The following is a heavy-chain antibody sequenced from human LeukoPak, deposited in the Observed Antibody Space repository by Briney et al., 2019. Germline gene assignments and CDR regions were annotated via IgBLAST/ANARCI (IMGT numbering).Heavy chain of an antibody. CDR1: GGSMRSYY. J-gene: IGHJ4*02. CDR3: VREDQCFDH. V-gene: IGHV4-59*01. CDR2: IYFSGSI. Sequence: SETLSLTCTVSGGSMRSYYWNWIRQPPGKGLEWIGYIYFSGSINYNPSLKSRVTMSVDTSKNQFSLKLNSVTAADTAVYYCVREDQCFDHWGQGTLVTVSS.